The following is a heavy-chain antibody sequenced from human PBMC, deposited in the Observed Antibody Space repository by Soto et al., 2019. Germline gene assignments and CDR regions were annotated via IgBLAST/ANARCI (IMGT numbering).Heavy chain of an antibody. D-gene: IGHD4-17*01. CDR1: GGSFSGYY. CDR3: AKDKEPDGVWDIDY. V-gene: IGHV3-23*01. CDR2: IIGGDGDT. Sequence: PSETLSLACAVYGGSFSGYYWSWIRQPPGKGLEWVSSIIGGDGDTYYADSVKGRFTITRDNSKNTLYLHMNGLRAEDTAIYYCAKDKEPDGVWDIDYWGHGTLVTVSS. J-gene: IGHJ4*01.